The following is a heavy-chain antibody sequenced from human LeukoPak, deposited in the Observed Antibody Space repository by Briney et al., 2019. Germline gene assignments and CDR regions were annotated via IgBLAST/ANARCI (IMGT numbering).Heavy chain of an antibody. CDR3: ARNYYDSSGYYWAFDI. D-gene: IGHD3-22*01. CDR1: GFTFNTYS. J-gene: IGHJ3*02. Sequence: PGGSLRLSCEASGFTFNTYSMNWARQAPGKGLEWVSSIDSSGGYMFYADSVKGRFTISRDNAKNSLYLQMNSLRAEDTALYYCARNYYDSSGYYWAFDIWGQGTMVTVSS. V-gene: IGHV3-21*04. CDR2: IDSSGGYM.